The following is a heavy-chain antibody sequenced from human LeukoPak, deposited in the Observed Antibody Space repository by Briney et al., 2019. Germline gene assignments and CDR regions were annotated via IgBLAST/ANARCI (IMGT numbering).Heavy chain of an antibody. CDR3: TTGQGETDDDY. Sequence: GGSLRLSCAGSGFIFNDAWMSWVRQAPGKGLEWVGRIKRESEGGTTDHGAPVKGRFIISRDDSKNTVYLQMNSLRTEDTAVYYCTTGQGETDDDYWGQGTLVTVSS. D-gene: IGHD3-10*01. CDR2: IKRESEGGTT. V-gene: IGHV3-15*01. J-gene: IGHJ4*02. CDR1: GFIFNDAW.